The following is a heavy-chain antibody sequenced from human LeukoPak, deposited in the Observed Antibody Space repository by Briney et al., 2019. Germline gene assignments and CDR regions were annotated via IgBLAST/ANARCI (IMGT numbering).Heavy chain of an antibody. CDR3: ARLLSRYCSSTSCYSMDV. CDR2: IYTSGST. D-gene: IGHD2-2*02. Sequence: SQTLSLTCTVSGGSISSGSYYWSWIRQPAGKGLEWIGRIYTSGSTNYNPSLKSRVTIPVDTSKNQFSLKLSSVTAADTAVYYCARLLSRYCSSTSCYSMDVWGKGTTVTVSS. CDR1: GGSISSGSYY. J-gene: IGHJ6*03. V-gene: IGHV4-61*02.